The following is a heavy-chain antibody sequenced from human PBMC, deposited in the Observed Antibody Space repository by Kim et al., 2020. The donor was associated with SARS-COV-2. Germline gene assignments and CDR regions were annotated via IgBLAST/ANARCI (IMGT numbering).Heavy chain of an antibody. V-gene: IGHV4-39*01. CDR3: ARRWVVAARVGLDY. Sequence: SETLSLTCTVSGGSISSSSYYWGWIRQPPGKGLEWIGSIYYSGSTYYNPSLKSRVTISVDTSKNQFSLKLSSVTAADTAVYYCARRWVVAARVGLDYWGQGTLVTVSS. CDR1: GGSISSSSYY. CDR2: IYYSGST. D-gene: IGHD2-15*01. J-gene: IGHJ4*02.